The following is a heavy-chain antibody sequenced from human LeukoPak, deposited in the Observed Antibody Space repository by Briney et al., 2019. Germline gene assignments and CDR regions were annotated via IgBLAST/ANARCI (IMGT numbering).Heavy chain of an antibody. V-gene: IGHV3-9*01. CDR3: ATTSSWYGSY. J-gene: IGHJ4*02. D-gene: IGHD6-13*01. Sequence: GGSLRLSCAASGFTFDGYAMHWVRQAPGKGLEWVSGISWNSGSIGYADSVKGRFTISRDNAKNSLYLQMNSLRAEDTALYYCATTSSWYGSYWGQGTLVTVSS. CDR1: GFTFDGYA. CDR2: ISWNSGSI.